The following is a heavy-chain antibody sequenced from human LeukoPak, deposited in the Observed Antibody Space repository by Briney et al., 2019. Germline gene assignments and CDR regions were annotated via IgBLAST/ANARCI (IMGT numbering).Heavy chain of an antibody. J-gene: IGHJ4*02. V-gene: IGHV4-59*08. Sequence: SETLSLTCTVSGGSISSYYWSWIRQPPGKGLEWIGYIYYSGSTNYNPSLKSRVTISVDTSKNQFSLKLSSVTAADTAVYYCARRLNYGDYSGFDYWGQGTLVTVSS. D-gene: IGHD4-17*01. CDR1: GGSISSYY. CDR2: IYYSGST. CDR3: ARRLNYGDYSGFDY.